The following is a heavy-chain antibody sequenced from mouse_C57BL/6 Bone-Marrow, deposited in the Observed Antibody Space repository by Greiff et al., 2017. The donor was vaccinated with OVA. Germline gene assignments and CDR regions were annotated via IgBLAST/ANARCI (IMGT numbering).Heavy chain of an antibody. CDR3: AYSNFYAMDY. D-gene: IGHD2-5*01. Sequence: QVQLQQSGPELVKPGASVKISCKASGYTFTDYYINWVKQRPGQGLEWIGWIFPGSGSTYYNEKFKGKATLTVDKSSGTAYMLLSSLTSEDSAVYFCAYSNFYAMDYWGQGTSVTVSS. J-gene: IGHJ4*01. CDR1: GYTFTDYY. CDR2: IFPGSGST. V-gene: IGHV1-75*01.